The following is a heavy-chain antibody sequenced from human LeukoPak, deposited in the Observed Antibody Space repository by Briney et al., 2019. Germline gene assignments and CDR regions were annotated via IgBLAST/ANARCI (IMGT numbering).Heavy chain of an antibody. V-gene: IGHV4-34*01. D-gene: IGHD3-9*01. CDR3: ARHSRTYYDILTGPYGGYFDY. CDR2: INHSGST. CDR1: GFTLSNYA. J-gene: IGHJ4*02. Sequence: PGGSLRLSCAASGFTLSNYAMSWVRQAPGKGLEWIGEINHSGSTNYNPSLKSRVTISVDTSKNQFSLKLSSVTAADTAVYYCARHSRTYYDILTGPYGGYFDYWGQRTLVTVSS.